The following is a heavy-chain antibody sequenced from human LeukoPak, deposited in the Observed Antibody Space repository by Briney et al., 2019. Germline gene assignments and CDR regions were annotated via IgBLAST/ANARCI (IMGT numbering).Heavy chain of an antibody. CDR1: GGSISSYY. Sequence: PSETLSLTCTVSGGSISSYYWSWIRQPPGKGLEWIGYIYYSGSTNYNPSLKSRLTISVDTSKNQFSLKLSSVTAADTAVYYCAGHLRQHHAFDIWGQGTMVTVSS. J-gene: IGHJ3*02. CDR2: IYYSGST. CDR3: AGHLRQHHAFDI. V-gene: IGHV4-59*08.